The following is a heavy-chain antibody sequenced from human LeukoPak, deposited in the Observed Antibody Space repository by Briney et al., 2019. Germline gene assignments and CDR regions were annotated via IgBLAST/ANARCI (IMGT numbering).Heavy chain of an antibody. D-gene: IGHD3-22*01. Sequence: GGSLRLSCAASGFTFSSYDFSNYAMSWVRQAPGKGLEWVSAISDSGGRTYYADSVKGRFTISRDNSKNTLHLQMNSMRAEDTAVYYCAKGAMPCYDGSGYNYFDYWGQGTPVTVSS. CDR2: ISDSGGRT. V-gene: IGHV3-23*01. J-gene: IGHJ4*02. CDR3: AKGAMPCYDGSGYNYFDY. CDR1: GFTFSSYDFSNYA.